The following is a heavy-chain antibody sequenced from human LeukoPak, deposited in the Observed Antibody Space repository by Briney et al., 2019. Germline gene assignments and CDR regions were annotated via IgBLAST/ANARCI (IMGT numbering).Heavy chain of an antibody. CDR2: IYYSGST. CDR3: ARAYYDYVWRSYPTDY. V-gene: IGHV4-59*01. J-gene: IGHJ4*02. CDR1: GGSISSYY. Sequence: SETLSLTCTVSGGSISSYYWGWIRQPPGKGLEWIGYIYYSGSTNYNPSLKSRVTISVDTSKNQFSLKLSSVTAADTAVYYCARAYYDYVWRSYPTDYWGQGTLVTVSS. D-gene: IGHD3-16*02.